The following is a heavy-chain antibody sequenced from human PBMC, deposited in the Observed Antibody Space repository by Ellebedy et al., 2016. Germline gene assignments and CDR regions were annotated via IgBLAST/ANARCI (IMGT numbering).Heavy chain of an antibody. CDR2: TSPYSGNT. J-gene: IGHJ3*02. CDR1: GDTSTYRY. D-gene: IGHD3-10*01. V-gene: IGHV1-45*02. CDR3: ARDMSPMVRGVDAFDI. Sequence: ASVKVSCKASGDTSTYRYLHWVRRAPGQALEWMGWTSPYSGNTDYKQKFQDRVTMTTDTSTNTAYMELRTRRSDDTAVYYCARDMSPMVRGVDAFDIWGQGTMVTVSS.